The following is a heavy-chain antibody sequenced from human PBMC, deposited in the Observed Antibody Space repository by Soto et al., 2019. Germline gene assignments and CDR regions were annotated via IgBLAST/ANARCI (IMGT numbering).Heavy chain of an antibody. J-gene: IGHJ4*02. D-gene: IGHD3-10*01. CDR3: ARGSTDSYPGSRIFDF. V-gene: IGHV3-30-3*01. Sequence: PGGSLRLSCTASGSGFSALAMHCIRQPPCKGLEWVAVVFNDESTISYADSVKGRFTISRDNSKNTLRLQMSSLRAEDSAVYYCARGSTDSYPGSRIFDFWGRGTLVTVSS. CDR1: GSGFSALA. CDR2: VFNDESTI.